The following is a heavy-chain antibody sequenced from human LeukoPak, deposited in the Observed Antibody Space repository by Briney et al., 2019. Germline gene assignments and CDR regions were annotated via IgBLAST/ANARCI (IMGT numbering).Heavy chain of an antibody. Sequence: GGSLRLSCAASGLTVSSNYETWVRQVPGKGLEWASVIYSDGSTYYADSVKGRFTISRDNSKNTLYLQMNSLRAEDTAVYYCARGGGYSSPSYDYWGQGTLVTVSS. CDR1: GLTVSSNY. D-gene: IGHD6-13*01. V-gene: IGHV3-53*01. CDR3: ARGGGYSSPSYDY. J-gene: IGHJ4*02. CDR2: IYSDGST.